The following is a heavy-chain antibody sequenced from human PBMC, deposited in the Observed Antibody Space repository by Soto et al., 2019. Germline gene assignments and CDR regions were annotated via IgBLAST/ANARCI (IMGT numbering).Heavy chain of an antibody. D-gene: IGHD2-21*01. CDR3: ANEDNCGNPPCY. CDR1: GFTFSRYW. J-gene: IGHJ4*02. Sequence: EVQLVESGGGLVQPGGSLRLSCAASGFTFSRYWMNWVRQAPGKGLEWVASIKQDGSEKYYVDSVKGRFTISRDNVKNSLYLQINSLRAEDTAVYYCANEDNCGNPPCYWGQGTLVTVSS. CDR2: IKQDGSEK. V-gene: IGHV3-7*01.